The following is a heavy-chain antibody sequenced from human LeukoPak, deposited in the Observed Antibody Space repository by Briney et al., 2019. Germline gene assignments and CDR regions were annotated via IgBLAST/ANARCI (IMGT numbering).Heavy chain of an antibody. Sequence: SETLSLTCTVSGGSISSYYWSWIRQPPGKGMEWLGYIYYSGSTNYNPSLKSRVTISVDTSKNQFSLKLSSVTAADTAVYYCARRHYDSSGYYDYWGQGTLVTVSS. CDR3: ARRHYDSSGYYDY. V-gene: IGHV4-59*08. J-gene: IGHJ4*02. D-gene: IGHD3-22*01. CDR2: IYYSGST. CDR1: GGSISSYY.